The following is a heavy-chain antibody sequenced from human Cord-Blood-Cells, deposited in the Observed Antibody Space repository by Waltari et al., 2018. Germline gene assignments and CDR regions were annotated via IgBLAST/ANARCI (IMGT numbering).Heavy chain of an antibody. J-gene: IGHJ4*02. CDR3: VRQDSGSYPDY. V-gene: IGHV4-39*01. CDR2: IYYSGST. Sequence: QLQLQESGPGLVKPSETLSLTCTVSGGSISRSSYYWGWIRQPPGKGLEWMGSIYYSGSTYYNPSLKSRVTISVDTSKNQFSLKLSSVTAADTAVYYCVRQDSGSYPDYWGQGTLVTVSS. CDR1: GGSISRSSYY. D-gene: IGHD1-26*01.